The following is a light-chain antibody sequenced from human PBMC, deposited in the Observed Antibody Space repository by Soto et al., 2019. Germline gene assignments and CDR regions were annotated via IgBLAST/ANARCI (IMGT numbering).Light chain of an antibody. V-gene: IGKV1-5*03. J-gene: IGKJ1*01. CDR3: QQYNVYSPT. CDR2: MAS. CDR1: QSISSW. Sequence: DIQMTQPPSTLSASVGDRVTITCRASQSISSWLAWYQQKPGKAPNLLIYMASTLESGVPSRFSGSGSGTEFTLTITSLQPDDFATYYCQQYNVYSPTFGQGTKVEI.